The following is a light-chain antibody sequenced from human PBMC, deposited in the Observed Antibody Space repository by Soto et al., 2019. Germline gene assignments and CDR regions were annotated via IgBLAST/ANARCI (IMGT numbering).Light chain of an antibody. CDR3: QQYNSYPIT. CDR1: QSISSW. J-gene: IGKJ5*01. CDR2: KAS. V-gene: IGKV1-5*03. Sequence: IQMTQYPSTLSATVGDRVTLPCLASQSISSWLAWYQQKPGKAPKLLIYKASSLESGVPSRFSGSGSGTEFTLTISSLQPDDFATYYCQQYNSYPITFGQGTRLEIK.